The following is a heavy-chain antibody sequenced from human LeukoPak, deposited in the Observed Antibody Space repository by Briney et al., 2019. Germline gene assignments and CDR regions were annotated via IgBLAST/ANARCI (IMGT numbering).Heavy chain of an antibody. CDR2: ISYEGSNK. V-gene: IGHV3-30*18. CDR3: AKVFYCSSTSCLKAFDI. D-gene: IGHD2-2*01. Sequence: GGSLRLSCAASGFTFSSYGMHWVRQAPGKGLEWVAVISYEGSNKYYADSVKGRFTISRDNSKNTLYLQMNSLRAEDTAVYYCAKVFYCSSTSCLKAFDIWGQGTMVTVSS. CDR1: GFTFSSYG. J-gene: IGHJ3*02.